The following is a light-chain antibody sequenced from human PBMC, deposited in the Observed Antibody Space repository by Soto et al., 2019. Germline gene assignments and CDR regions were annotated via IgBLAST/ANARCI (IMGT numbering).Light chain of an antibody. Sequence: EVVLTQSPGTLSLPPGERTTLSCRAGQSVSSSYLAWYQQKPGQAPRLLIYAASSRATGIPDRFSGSGSGTDFTLTISRLEPEDFAVYYCQQYGSSRWTFGQGTKVEIK. V-gene: IGKV3-20*01. CDR3: QQYGSSRWT. J-gene: IGKJ1*01. CDR1: QSVSSSY. CDR2: AAS.